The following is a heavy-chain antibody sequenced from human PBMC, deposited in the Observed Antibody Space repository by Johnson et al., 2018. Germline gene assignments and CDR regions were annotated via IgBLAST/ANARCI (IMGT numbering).Heavy chain of an antibody. CDR1: GYSFTSYW. CDR2: IYPGDSDT. D-gene: IGHD3-16*02. V-gene: IGHV5-51*01. CDR3: ARQSSYYYYYMDV. J-gene: IGHJ6*03. Sequence: VQLVQSGGGFVQXGESXKIXCKGSGYSFTSYWIGWVRQMPGKGLEWTGIIYPGDSDTRYSPSFQGQVTISADKSLSTAYLQWRSLKASDTAMYYCARQSSYYYYYMDVWGKGTTVTVSS.